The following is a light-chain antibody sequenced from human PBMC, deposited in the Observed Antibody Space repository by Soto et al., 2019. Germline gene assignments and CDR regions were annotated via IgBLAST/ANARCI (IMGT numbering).Light chain of an antibody. J-gene: IGKJ4*01. CDR2: DAS. V-gene: IGKV1-33*01. Sequence: DIQMTQSPSSLSASVGDRVTITCQASQDIRTYLNWYQQKQGKASKLLIYDASNLETGVPSRFSGSGSGTDFTFTISSLQPEDSATYYWQQSDNLPLTFGGGTKVESK. CDR1: QDIRTY. CDR3: QQSDNLPLT.